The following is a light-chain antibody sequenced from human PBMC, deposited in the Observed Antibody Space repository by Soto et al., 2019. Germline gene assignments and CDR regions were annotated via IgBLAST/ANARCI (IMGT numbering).Light chain of an antibody. CDR3: AAWDDSLNGYV. Sequence: QSVLTQSPSASGTPGQRVTISCSGGRYNIGSNSVSSYQQLPGAAPHYLLNTNAQRPSGVPDRFSGSKSGTSASLAISGLQSEDEGDYYCAAWDDSLNGYVFGSGTKVTVL. CDR2: TNA. V-gene: IGLV1-44*01. CDR1: RYNIGSNS. J-gene: IGLJ1*01.